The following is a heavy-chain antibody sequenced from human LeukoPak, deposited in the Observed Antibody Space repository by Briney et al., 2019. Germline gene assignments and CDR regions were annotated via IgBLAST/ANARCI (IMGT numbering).Heavy chain of an antibody. V-gene: IGHV3-23*01. CDR1: GFTVSSNY. CDR3: AKHGGYSYGYYYYYGMDV. D-gene: IGHD5-18*01. CDR2: ISGSGGST. Sequence: PGGSLRLSCAASGFTVSSNYMSWVRQAPGKGLEWVSAISGSGGSTYYADSVKGRFTISRDNSKNTLYLQMNSLRAEDTAVYYCAKHGGYSYGYYYYYGMDVWGQGTTVTVSS. J-gene: IGHJ6*02.